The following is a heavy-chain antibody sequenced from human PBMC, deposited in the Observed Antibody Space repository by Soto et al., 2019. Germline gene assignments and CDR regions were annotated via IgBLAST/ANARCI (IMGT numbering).Heavy chain of an antibody. J-gene: IGHJ6*02. CDR2: IIPIFGTA. CDR3: ARGKNEEYSRFPNLDGMDV. CDR1: GGTFSSYA. V-gene: IGHV1-69*13. Sequence: ASVKVSCKASGGTFSSYAISWVRQAPGQGLEWMGGIIPIFGTANYAQKFQGRVTITADESTSTAYMELSSLRSEDTAVYYCARGKNEEYSRFPNLDGMDVWGQGTTVTVSS. D-gene: IGHD6-6*01.